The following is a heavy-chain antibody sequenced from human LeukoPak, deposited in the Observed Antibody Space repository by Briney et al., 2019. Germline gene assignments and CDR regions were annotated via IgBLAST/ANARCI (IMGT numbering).Heavy chain of an antibody. J-gene: IGHJ5*02. Sequence: ASVKVSCKASGYTFISYDINWVRQAAGQGLEWMGWMNPNSGNTGYAQKFQGRVTMTRNTSISTAYMELSGLRSDDTAVYYCARGGERANFYGLGSSPNWSDPWGQGTLVTVSS. CDR1: GYTFISYD. D-gene: IGHD3-10*01. V-gene: IGHV1-8*02. CDR2: MNPNSGNT. CDR3: ARGGERANFYGLGSSPNWSDP.